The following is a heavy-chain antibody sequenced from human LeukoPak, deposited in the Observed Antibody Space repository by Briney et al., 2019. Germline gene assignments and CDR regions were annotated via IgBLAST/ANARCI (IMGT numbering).Heavy chain of an antibody. J-gene: IGHJ5*02. V-gene: IGHV4-39*01. CDR3: ARGESYYGSGSYYKRSWFDP. D-gene: IGHD3-10*01. Sequence: SETLSLTCTVSGGSISSSSYYWGWIRQPPGKGLEWIGSIYYSGSTYYNPSLKSRVTISVDTSKNQFSLKLSSVTAADTAVYYCARGESYYGSGSYYKRSWFDPWGQGTLVTVSS. CDR2: IYYSGST. CDR1: GGSISSSSYY.